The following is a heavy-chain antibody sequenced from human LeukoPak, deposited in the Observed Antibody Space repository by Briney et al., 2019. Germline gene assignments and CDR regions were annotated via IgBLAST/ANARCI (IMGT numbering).Heavy chain of an antibody. V-gene: IGHV3-23*01. Sequence: PGGSLRLSCAASGFTFSSYGMSWVRQAPGKGLEWVSAISGSGGSTYYADSVKGRFTISRDNSKNTVYLQMNSLRAEDTAVYYCAKGVSSGWSFSYYYYMDVWGKGTTVTISS. CDR1: GFTFSSYG. D-gene: IGHD6-19*01. CDR2: ISGSGGST. J-gene: IGHJ6*03. CDR3: AKGVSSGWSFSYYYYMDV.